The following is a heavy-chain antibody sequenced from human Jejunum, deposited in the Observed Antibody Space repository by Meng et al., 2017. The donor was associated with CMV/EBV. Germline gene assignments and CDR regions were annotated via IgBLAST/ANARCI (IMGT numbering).Heavy chain of an antibody. V-gene: IGHV1-69*01. CDR3: ATDSNTMRLFYSDS. J-gene: IGHJ4*02. Sequence: AAGGAFTGYALSLVRLAPGQTLEWVGSIVPVFPKSYSAQKFQDRVTITEDESTRTAYMELSRWRSEHTAVYHCATDSNTMRLFYSDSWGQGTLVTVSS. CDR1: GGAFTGYA. D-gene: IGHD2-2*01. CDR2: IVPVFPKS.